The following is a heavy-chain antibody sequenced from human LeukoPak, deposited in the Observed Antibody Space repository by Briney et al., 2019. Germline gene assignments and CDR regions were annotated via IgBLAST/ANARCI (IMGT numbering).Heavy chain of an antibody. CDR2: INPNSGGT. J-gene: IGHJ6*02. CDR3: ARESIAVAGTYNYYYYGMDV. Sequence: GASVKVSCKASGYTFTGYYMHWVRQAPGQGLEWMGWINPNSGGTNYAQKFQGRVTMTRDTSISTAYMELSRLRSDDTAVYYCARESIAVAGTYNYYYYGMDVWGQGTTVTVSS. CDR1: GYTFTGYY. D-gene: IGHD6-19*01. V-gene: IGHV1-2*02.